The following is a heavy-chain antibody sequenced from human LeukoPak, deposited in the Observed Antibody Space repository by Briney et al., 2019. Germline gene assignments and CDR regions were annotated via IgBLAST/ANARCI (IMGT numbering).Heavy chain of an antibody. CDR3: ARLVPPGGGDCTGSNCHTVYYFDY. Sequence: SETLSLTCTVSGDSISSYYWSWIRQPPGKGLEWIGYIYDNGITKYNPSLKSRVTISVDTSKNQFSLRLTSVTATDTAVYYCARLVPPGGGDCTGSNCHTVYYFDYWGQGTLVTVSS. CDR2: IYDNGIT. J-gene: IGHJ4*02. D-gene: IGHD2-15*01. V-gene: IGHV4-59*01. CDR1: GDSISSYY.